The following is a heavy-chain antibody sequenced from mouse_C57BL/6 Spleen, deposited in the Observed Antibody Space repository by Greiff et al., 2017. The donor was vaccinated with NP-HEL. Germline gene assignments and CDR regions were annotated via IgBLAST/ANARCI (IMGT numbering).Heavy chain of an antibody. D-gene: IGHD1-1*01. CDR3: AKGYYYGSSPWFAY. V-gene: IGHV2-5*01. CDR2: IWRGGST. CDR1: GFSLTSYG. Sequence: VQLQQSGPGLVQPSQSLSITCTVSGFSLTSYGVHWVRQSPGKGLEWLGVIWRGGSTDYNAAFMSRLSITKDNSKSQVFFKMNSLQADDTAIYYCAKGYYYGSSPWFAYWGEGTLVTVSA. J-gene: IGHJ3*01.